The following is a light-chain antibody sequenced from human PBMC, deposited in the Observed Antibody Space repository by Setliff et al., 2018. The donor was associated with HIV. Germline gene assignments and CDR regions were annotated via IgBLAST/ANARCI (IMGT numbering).Light chain of an antibody. CDR3: QVWDYSSHQMI. J-gene: IGLJ2*01. Sequence: SYELTQPPSVSVAPGKTASITCGGNNIGSKNVHWYQQKPGQAPVMVVYDDNARPSGIPERFSGSNSGDTATLTISRVEAGDEADYYCQVWDYSSHQMIFGGGTKVTVL. V-gene: IGLV3-21*03. CDR2: DDN. CDR1: NIGSKN.